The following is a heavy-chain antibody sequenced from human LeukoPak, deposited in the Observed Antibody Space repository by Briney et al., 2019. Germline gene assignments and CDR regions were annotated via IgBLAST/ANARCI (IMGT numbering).Heavy chain of an antibody. CDR3: AREGVFRGWHIDY. D-gene: IGHD3-3*01. V-gene: IGHV1-46*01. Sequence: GASVKVSCKASGYTFTSYYMHWVRQAPGQGLEWMGIINPSGGSTSYAQKFQGRVTMTRDMSTSTVYMELSSLRSKDTAVYYCAREGVFRGWHIDYWGQGTLVTVSS. J-gene: IGHJ4*02. CDR1: GYTFTSYY. CDR2: INPSGGST.